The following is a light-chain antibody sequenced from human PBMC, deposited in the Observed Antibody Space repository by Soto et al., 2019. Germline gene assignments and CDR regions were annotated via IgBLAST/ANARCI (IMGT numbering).Light chain of an antibody. V-gene: IGKV3-20*01. CDR3: QQYGSSGT. J-gene: IGKJ1*01. CDR1: QTVSSN. CDR2: DAS. Sequence: EIAMTQSPATLSVSPGERATLSCRASQTVSSNLAWYQQKPGQAPRLLIYDASDRATGIPDRFSGSGSGTDFTLTISRLEPEDFAVYYCQQYGSSGTFGQGTKVDIK.